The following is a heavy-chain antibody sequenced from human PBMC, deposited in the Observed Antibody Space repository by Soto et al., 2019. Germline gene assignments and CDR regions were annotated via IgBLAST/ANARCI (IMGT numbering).Heavy chain of an antibody. J-gene: IGHJ4*02. Sequence: QWVESGGGVVQPGRSLSLSCAASGFTFSSYAMHWVRQAPGKGLEWVAVVSYDGRNKYYADSVKGRFTISRDNSKNTLYLQMNSLRAEDTAVYYCAREIERLLGYWGQGTLVTVSS. CDR1: GFTFSSYA. V-gene: IGHV3-30-3*01. CDR3: AREIERLLGY. CDR2: VSYDGRNK. D-gene: IGHD3-3*01.